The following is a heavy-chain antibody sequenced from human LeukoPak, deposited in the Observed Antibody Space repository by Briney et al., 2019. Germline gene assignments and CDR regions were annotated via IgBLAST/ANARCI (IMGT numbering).Heavy chain of an antibody. J-gene: IGHJ4*02. CDR2: INAGNGNT. V-gene: IGHV1-3*01. D-gene: IGHD1-26*01. Sequence: ASVKVSCKASGYTFTSYIIHWVRQAPGQRLEWMGWINAGNGNTNYAQKLQGRVTLTTDTSTSTAYLELRSLRSDDTAVYYCARGGPPGGSGSYSDYWGQGTLVTVSS. CDR3: ARGGPPGGSGSYSDY. CDR1: GYTFTSYI.